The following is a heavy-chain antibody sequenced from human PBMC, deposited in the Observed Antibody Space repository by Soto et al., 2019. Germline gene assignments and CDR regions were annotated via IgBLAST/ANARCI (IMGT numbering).Heavy chain of an antibody. V-gene: IGHV1-18*01. CDR1: GYTFTSYG. Sequence: ASVKVSCKASGYTFTSYGISWVRQAHGQGLEWMGWISAYNGNTNYAQKLQGRVTMTTDTSTSTAYMELRSLRSDDTAVYYCARGRSYGPRSASDAFDIWGQGTMVTVS. CDR3: ARGRSYGPRSASDAFDI. D-gene: IGHD5-18*01. J-gene: IGHJ3*02. CDR2: ISAYNGNT.